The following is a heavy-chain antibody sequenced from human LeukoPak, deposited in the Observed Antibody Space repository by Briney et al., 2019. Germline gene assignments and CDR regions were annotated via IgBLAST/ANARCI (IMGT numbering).Heavy chain of an antibody. Sequence: GASVKVSCKASGYAFNGYFLHWMRLAPGQGLEWMGWINPKRDVTNYAQKFQGRVTMTRDTSISTAYMELSRLGSDDTAVYFCAKGGDNDFLKGYSFDFWGQGTLVTVSS. V-gene: IGHV1-2*02. D-gene: IGHD3-3*01. CDR1: GYAFNGYF. CDR3: AKGGDNDFLKGYSFDF. J-gene: IGHJ4*02. CDR2: INPKRDVT.